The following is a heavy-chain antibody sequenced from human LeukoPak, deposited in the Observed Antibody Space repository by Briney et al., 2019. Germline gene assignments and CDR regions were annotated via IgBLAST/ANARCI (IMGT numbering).Heavy chain of an antibody. CDR3: ARSRNYDTTGFNPTYYLDS. V-gene: IGHV4-59*02. Sequence: ASQTMSPTCTVYAGSVIATYSTWNRPSPRGCIQYIGYIYNTVDVNYSPSLKSRVTISIDMSRHQVSLRLNSVTAADTAIYYCARSRNYDTTGFNPTYYLDSWGQGALVTVAS. CDR1: AGSVIATY. CDR2: IYNTVDV. D-gene: IGHD3-22*01. J-gene: IGHJ4*02.